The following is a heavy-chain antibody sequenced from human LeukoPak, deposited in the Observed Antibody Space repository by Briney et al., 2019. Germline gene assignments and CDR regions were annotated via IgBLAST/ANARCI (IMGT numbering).Heavy chain of an antibody. V-gene: IGHV4-34*01. CDR1: GGSFSGYY. D-gene: IGHD2-8*01. CDR2: INHSGST. J-gene: IGHJ4*02. CDR3: ATYPHGCTNGVCQE. Sequence: SETLSLTCAVYGGSFSGYYWSWIRQPPGKGLEWIGEINHSGSTNYNPSLKSRVTISVDTSKNQFSLKLSSVTAADTAVYYCATYPHGCTNGVCQEWGQGTLVTVSS.